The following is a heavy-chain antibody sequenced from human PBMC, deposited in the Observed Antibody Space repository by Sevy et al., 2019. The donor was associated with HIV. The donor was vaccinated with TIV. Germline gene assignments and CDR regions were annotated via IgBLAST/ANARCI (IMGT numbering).Heavy chain of an antibody. V-gene: IGHV3-21*01. CDR3: ARERGIVVVVAATHDAFDI. CDR1: GFTFSSYS. J-gene: IGHJ3*02. D-gene: IGHD2-15*01. CDR2: ISSSSSYI. Sequence: GGSLRLSCAASGFTFSSYSMNWVRQAPGKGLEWVSSISSSSSYIYYADSVKGRFTISRDNAKNSLYLQMNSLRAEDTAVYYCARERGIVVVVAATHDAFDIWGQGTIVTVSS.